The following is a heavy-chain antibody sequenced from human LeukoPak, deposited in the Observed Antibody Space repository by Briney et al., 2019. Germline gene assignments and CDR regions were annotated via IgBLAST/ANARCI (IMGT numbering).Heavy chain of an antibody. V-gene: IGHV3-73*01. D-gene: IGHD2-21*02. Sequence: PGGALRLSCAASGFSVSGSAMHWVRQASGKGVEWVGRIRSKANSYATAYAESVKGRFTISRDDSKNPAYLQMNSLKTEDTAVYYCTRRLYCGGDCYAFDIWRQGTMVTVSS. J-gene: IGHJ3*02. CDR1: GFSVSGSA. CDR3: TRRLYCGGDCYAFDI. CDR2: IRSKANSYAT.